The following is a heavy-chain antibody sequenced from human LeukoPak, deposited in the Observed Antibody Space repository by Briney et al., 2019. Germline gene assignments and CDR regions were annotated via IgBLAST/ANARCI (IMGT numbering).Heavy chain of an antibody. CDR2: IYSGGST. CDR1: GFTVSSNY. V-gene: IGHV3-66*01. Sequence: XXSLRLSCAAXGFTVSSNYMSWVRQAPGKGLEGVSVIYSGGSTYYADSVKRTFTLSTDNSKNTLYLQMNSLRAEDTAVYYCAREDYVWGSYRSSGSDWGQGTLVTVSS. CDR3: AREDYVWGSYRSSGSD. J-gene: IGHJ4*02. D-gene: IGHD3-16*02.